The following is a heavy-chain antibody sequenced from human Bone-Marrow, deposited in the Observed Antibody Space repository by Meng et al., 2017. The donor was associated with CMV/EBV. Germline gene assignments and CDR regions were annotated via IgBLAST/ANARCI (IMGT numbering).Heavy chain of an antibody. D-gene: IGHD3-10*01. Sequence: GESLKISCAASGFTFSSYEMNWVRQAPGKGLEWVAVIWYDGSNKYYADSVKGRFTISRDNSKNTLYLQMNSLRAEDTAVYYCARKIYYGSGSYPDYWGQGTLVTVSS. V-gene: IGHV3-33*08. CDR1: GFTFSSYE. CDR2: IWYDGSNK. CDR3: ARKIYYGSGSYPDY. J-gene: IGHJ4*02.